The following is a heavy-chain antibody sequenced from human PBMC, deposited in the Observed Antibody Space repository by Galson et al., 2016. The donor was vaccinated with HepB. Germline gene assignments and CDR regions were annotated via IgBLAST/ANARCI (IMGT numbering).Heavy chain of an antibody. CDR3: AKGTTLQVHFGYFDH. V-gene: IGHV3-23*01. CDR1: GLSFGKYA. CDR2: ISDSGGNT. Sequence: SLRLPCAVSGLSFGKYAMSWVAHAPGKGLEWVSGISDSGGNTYFADSVKGRFTISRDNSRNTLYLQMNSLRVEDTAVYYCAKGTTLQVHFGYFDHWGQGTLVTVSS. J-gene: IGHJ4*02. D-gene: IGHD1/OR15-1a*01.